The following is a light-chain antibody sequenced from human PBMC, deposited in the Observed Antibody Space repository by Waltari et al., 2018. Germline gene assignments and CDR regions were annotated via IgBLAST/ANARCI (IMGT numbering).Light chain of an antibody. CDR1: SSNFGAGYD. Sequence: QSVLTQPPSMSGAPGPKVTIPCTGGSSNFGAGYDVPWYQQFPGAPPKLLIFGNTNRASGVPGRFSGSKSGTSASLAIAGLQSEDEAVYYCQSFDSSLSASVFGGGTKLTVL. J-gene: IGLJ3*02. CDR2: GNT. V-gene: IGLV1-40*01. CDR3: QSFDSSLSASV.